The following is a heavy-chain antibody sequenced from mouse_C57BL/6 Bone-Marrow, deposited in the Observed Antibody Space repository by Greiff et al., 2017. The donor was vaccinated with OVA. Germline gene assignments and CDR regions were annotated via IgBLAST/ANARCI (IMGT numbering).Heavy chain of an antibody. D-gene: IGHD2-12*01. CDR2: IDPETGGT. Sequence: VQLVESGAELVRPGASVTLSCKASGYTFTDYEMHWVKQTPVHGLEWIGAIDPETGGTAYHQKFKGKAILTADKSSSTAYMELRSLTSEDSAVYYCTRRGKEYDADYWGQGTTLTVSS. CDR3: TRRGKEYDADY. J-gene: IGHJ2*01. CDR1: GYTFTDYE. V-gene: IGHV1-15*01.